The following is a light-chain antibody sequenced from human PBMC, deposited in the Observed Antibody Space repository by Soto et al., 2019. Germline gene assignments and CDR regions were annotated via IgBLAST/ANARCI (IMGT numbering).Light chain of an antibody. V-gene: IGKV3-20*01. CDR3: QQYVTSSPRT. CDR2: GIS. CDR1: HTISSSY. Sequence: EIVLTQSPGTLSLSSGERATLSCRASHTISSSYLAWYQQKPGQAPRLLMYGISRRATGTPDRFSGSGSGTDFTLTITRLEPEDFAVYYFQQYVTSSPRTFGQGTKVEIK. J-gene: IGKJ1*01.